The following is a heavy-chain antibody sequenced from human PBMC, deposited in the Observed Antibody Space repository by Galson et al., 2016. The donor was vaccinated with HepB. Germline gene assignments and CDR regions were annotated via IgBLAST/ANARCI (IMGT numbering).Heavy chain of an antibody. CDR3: AKGWVEWLVQDHFDH. CDR2: ISYDERNE. Sequence: SLRLSCAASGFTFNKYGMHWVRQAPDKGLEWVAVISYDERNEYYGDSVKGRFTISRDNSKNTVYLQINSLRPEDTDVYYCAKGWVEWLVQDHFDHWGQGTLVTVSP. D-gene: IGHD6-19*01. V-gene: IGHV3-30*18. CDR1: GFTFNKYG. J-gene: IGHJ4*02.